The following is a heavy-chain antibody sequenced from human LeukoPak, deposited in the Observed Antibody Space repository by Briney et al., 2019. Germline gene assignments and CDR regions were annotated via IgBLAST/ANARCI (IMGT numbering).Heavy chain of an antibody. D-gene: IGHD3-22*01. V-gene: IGHV3-30-3*01. CDR1: GFTFSSYA. CDR3: ARVQYQNLPPYYYDSPGY. J-gene: IGHJ4*02. CDR2: ISYDGSNK. Sequence: GGSLRLSCAASGFTFSSYAMHWVRQAPGKGLEWVAVISYDGSNKYYADSVKGRFTISRDNSKNTLYLQMNSLRAEDTAVYYCARVQYQNLPPYYYDSPGYWGQGTLVTVSS.